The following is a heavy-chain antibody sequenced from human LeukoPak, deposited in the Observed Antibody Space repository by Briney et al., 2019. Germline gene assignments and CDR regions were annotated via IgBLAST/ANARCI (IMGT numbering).Heavy chain of an antibody. Sequence: SETLSLTCTVSGGSISSGDYYWSWTRQPPGKGLEWIGYTYYSGSTYYNPSLKSRLTISVDTSKNQFSLKLSSVTAADTAVYYCARNYYFHYYMDVWGKGTTVTVSS. CDR3: ARNYYFHYYMDV. CDR1: GGSISSGDYY. CDR2: TYYSGST. J-gene: IGHJ6*03. V-gene: IGHV4-30-4*08.